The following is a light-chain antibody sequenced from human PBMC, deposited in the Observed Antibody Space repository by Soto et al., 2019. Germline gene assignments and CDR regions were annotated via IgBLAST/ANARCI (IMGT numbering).Light chain of an antibody. CDR2: GAS. CDR1: QSVSNN. CDR3: QQYGSSPRT. J-gene: IGKJ1*01. V-gene: IGKV3-20*01. Sequence: EIVLSHSPFTLSFSPGXSAXLXXRASQSVSNNLAWYQQKPGQAPRLHIYGASTRATGIPDRFTGSGSGTDFTLTISRLEPEDFAVYYCQQYGSSPRTFGQGTKVDIK.